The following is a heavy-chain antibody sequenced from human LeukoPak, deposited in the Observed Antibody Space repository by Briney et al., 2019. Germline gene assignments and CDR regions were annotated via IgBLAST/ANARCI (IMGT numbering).Heavy chain of an antibody. CDR3: ARSATVTPFDY. CDR2: MNPNSGNT. CDR1: GYTFTSYD. Sequence: ASVKVSCKASGYTFTSYDINWVRQATGQGLEWMGWMNPNSGNTGYAQKFQGRLSMTRNTSISTAYMDLSSLRPEDTAVYYCARSATVTPFDYWGQGTLVTVSS. D-gene: IGHD4-11*01. V-gene: IGHV1-8*01. J-gene: IGHJ4*02.